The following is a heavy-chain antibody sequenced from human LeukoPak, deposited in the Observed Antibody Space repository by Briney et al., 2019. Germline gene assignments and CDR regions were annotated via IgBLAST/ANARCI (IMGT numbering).Heavy chain of an antibody. Sequence: GGSLRLSCAASGFTFSSYAMHWVRQAPGKGLEWVAVISYDGSNKYYADSVKGRFTLSRDNSKNTLYLQMNSLRAEDTAVYYCARDGLYRTRWLQGYFDYWGQGTLVTVSS. J-gene: IGHJ4*02. CDR1: GFTFSSYA. V-gene: IGHV3-30-3*01. CDR2: ISYDGSNK. D-gene: IGHD5-12*01. CDR3: ARDGLYRTRWLQGYFDY.